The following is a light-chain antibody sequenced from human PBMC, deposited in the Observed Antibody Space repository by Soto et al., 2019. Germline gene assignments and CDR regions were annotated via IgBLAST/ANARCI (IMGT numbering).Light chain of an antibody. Sequence: DIQMTQSPSSRSASVGDRVIITCRASQTISAYLNFYQHRPGEAPKLLIDVSSRLQSGVPSRFSGSGSGTDFSPTISTLQPEDFATYYCQQTFNSPVTFGHGTKVDIK. CDR1: QTISAY. J-gene: IGKJ1*01. CDR3: QQTFNSPVT. V-gene: IGKV1-39*01. CDR2: VSS.